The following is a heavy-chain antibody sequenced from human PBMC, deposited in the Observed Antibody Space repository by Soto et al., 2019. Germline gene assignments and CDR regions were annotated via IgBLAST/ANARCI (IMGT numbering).Heavy chain of an antibody. CDR2: IYYSGST. Sequence: PSETLSLTCTVSGGSMSSGDYYWSWIRQPPGTGLEWIGYIYYSGSTYYNPSLKSRVTISVDTSKNQFSLKLSSVTAADTAVYYCARGSVVPAASGWFDPWGQGTLVTVSS. D-gene: IGHD2-2*01. J-gene: IGHJ5*02. CDR3: ARGSVVPAASGWFDP. CDR1: GGSMSSGDYY. V-gene: IGHV4-30-4*01.